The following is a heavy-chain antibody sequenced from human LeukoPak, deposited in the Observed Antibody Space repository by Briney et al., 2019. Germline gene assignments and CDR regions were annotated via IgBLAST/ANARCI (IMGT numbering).Heavy chain of an antibody. CDR2: IYYSGST. D-gene: IGHD3-16*01. V-gene: IGHV4-59*01. Sequence: PSETLSLTCTVSGGSISSYYWSWIRQPPGKGLEWIGYIYYSGSTNYNPSLKSRVTISVDTSKNQFSLKLSSVTAADTAVYYCARVRKGDWFDPWGQGTLVTVSS. J-gene: IGHJ5*02. CDR1: GGSISSYY. CDR3: ARVRKGDWFDP.